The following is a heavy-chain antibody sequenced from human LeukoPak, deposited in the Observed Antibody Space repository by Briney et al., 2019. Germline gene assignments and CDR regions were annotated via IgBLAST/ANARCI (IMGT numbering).Heavy chain of an antibody. CDR3: AREAGGCSSTSCYASFDP. V-gene: IGHV4-31*03. CDR1: GGSISNGDHY. Sequence: SETLSLTCTVSGGSISNGDHYWSWIRQHPGKGLEWIGHIYYSRSTYYNPSLKSRGIISVDTSKNQFSLKLSSVTAADTAVYYCAREAGGCSSTSCYASFDPWGQGTLVTVSS. D-gene: IGHD2-2*01. J-gene: IGHJ5*02. CDR2: IYYSRST.